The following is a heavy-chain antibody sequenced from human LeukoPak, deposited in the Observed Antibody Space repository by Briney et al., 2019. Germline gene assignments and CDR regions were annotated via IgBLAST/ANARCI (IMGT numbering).Heavy chain of an antibody. CDR3: AREDYGGNSDY. D-gene: IGHD4-23*01. V-gene: IGHV1-46*01. CDR2: INPSGGST. J-gene: IGHJ4*02. Sequence: ASVKVSCKASGYTFTSYYMHWVRQAPGQGLEWMGIINPSGGSTSYAQKFQGRVTMTRDMSTSTVYMELSSLRSEDTAVYYCAREDYGGNSDYWGQGTLVTVSS. CDR1: GYTFTSYY.